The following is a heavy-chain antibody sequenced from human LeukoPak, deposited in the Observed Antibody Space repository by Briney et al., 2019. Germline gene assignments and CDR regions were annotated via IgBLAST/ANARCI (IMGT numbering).Heavy chain of an antibody. D-gene: IGHD6-13*01. CDR3: TRLLIAGFDY. J-gene: IGHJ4*02. Sequence: GGSLRLSCAASGFTFSGSAIHWVRQASGKGLEWVGRIRSKANNYATAYAASVKGRFTISRDDSKNTAYLQMNSLKTEDTAVYYCTRLLIAGFDYWGQGTLVTVSS. CDR1: GFTFSGSA. CDR2: IRSKANNYAT. V-gene: IGHV3-73*01.